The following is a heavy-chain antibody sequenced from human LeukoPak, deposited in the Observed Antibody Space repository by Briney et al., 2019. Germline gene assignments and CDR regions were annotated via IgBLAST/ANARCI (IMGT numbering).Heavy chain of an antibody. CDR3: ARLRDGSLDF. J-gene: IGHJ4*02. CDR2: IDASDSYT. CDR1: GYNFTAYW. Sequence: GESLRISCKGSGYNFTAYWISWVRQMPGKGLEWMGRIDASDSYTNYRPPFQGHVIISTDKSITTAYLQWSSLKASDTAMYYCARLRDGSLDFWGQGTPVSVSS. V-gene: IGHV5-10-1*01.